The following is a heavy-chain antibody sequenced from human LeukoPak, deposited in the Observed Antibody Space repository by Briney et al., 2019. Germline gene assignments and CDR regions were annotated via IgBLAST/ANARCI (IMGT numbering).Heavy chain of an antibody. J-gene: IGHJ4*02. CDR3: ARLSTVTTSFDY. D-gene: IGHD4-17*01. CDR1: GGSGSRGSYY. Sequence: SETLSLTCTVSGGSGSRGSYYWSWIRQPAGKGLEWIGRIYTSGTTHYNPSLKSRVTMSVDTSKNQFSLKLSSVTAADTAVYYCARLSTVTTSFDYWGQGTLVTVSS. V-gene: IGHV4-61*02. CDR2: IYTSGTT.